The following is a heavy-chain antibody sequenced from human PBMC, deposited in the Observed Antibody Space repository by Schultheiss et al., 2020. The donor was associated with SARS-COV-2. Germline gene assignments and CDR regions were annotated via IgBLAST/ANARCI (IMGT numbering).Heavy chain of an antibody. J-gene: IGHJ5*02. CDR3: ARGLRGSSWYFEHSNWFDL. CDR2: ISSSGSTI. D-gene: IGHD6-13*01. CDR1: GLTFSDYY. Sequence: GGSLRLSCAASGLTFSDYYMSWIRQAPGKGLEWVSYISSSGSTIYYADSVKGRFTISRDNAKNSLYLQMNSLRAEDTAVYYCARGLRGSSWYFEHSNWFDLWGQGTLVTVSS. V-gene: IGHV3-11*01.